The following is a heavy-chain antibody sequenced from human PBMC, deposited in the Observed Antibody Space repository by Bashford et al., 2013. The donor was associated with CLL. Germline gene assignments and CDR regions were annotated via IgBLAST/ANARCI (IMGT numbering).Heavy chain of an antibody. D-gene: IGHD1-1*01. J-gene: IGHJ5*02. CDR3: AREATGSTPNWFGP. V-gene: IGHV1-18*04. CDR2: ISGFNGDR. CDR1: GYTFTHYG. Sequence: ASVKVSCKTSGYTFTHYGISWVRQAPGQGLQWMGWISGFNGDRRSERSLRDRLVMTTDTSTGTAYMELRDLKSDDSAVYYCAREATGSTPNWFGPWGQGTRVTVSS.